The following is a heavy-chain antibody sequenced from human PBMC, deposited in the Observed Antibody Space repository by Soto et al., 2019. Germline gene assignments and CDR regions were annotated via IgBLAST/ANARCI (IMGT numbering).Heavy chain of an antibody. J-gene: IGHJ6*02. CDR1: GFTFSNAS. CDR2: LKSKTDGGTT. D-gene: IGHD5-18*01. V-gene: IGHV3-15*01. Sequence: GGSLRLSCAASGFTFSNASLSWVRQAPGKGLEWVGRLKSKTDGGTTDYAAPVKGRLTISRDDSKNTLYLQMNSLKTEDTAVYYCTTDTAMAPYYYGMDVWGQGTTVTVSS. CDR3: TTDTAMAPYYYGMDV.